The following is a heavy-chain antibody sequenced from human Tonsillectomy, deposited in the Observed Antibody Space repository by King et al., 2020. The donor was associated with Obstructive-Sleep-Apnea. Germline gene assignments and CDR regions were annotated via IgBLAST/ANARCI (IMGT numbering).Heavy chain of an antibody. CDR3: ARDRLAAAGQNWYFDL. D-gene: IGHD6-13*01. CDR2: IYYSGST. V-gene: IGHV4-30-4*01. Sequence: QLQESGPGLVKPSQTLYLTCTVSGGSISSGDYYWSWIRQPPGKGLEWIGYIYYSGSTYYNPSLKSRVTISVDTSKNQFSLKLSSVTAADTAVYYCARDRLAAAGQNWYFDLWGRGTLVTVSS. CDR1: GGSISSGDYY. J-gene: IGHJ2*01.